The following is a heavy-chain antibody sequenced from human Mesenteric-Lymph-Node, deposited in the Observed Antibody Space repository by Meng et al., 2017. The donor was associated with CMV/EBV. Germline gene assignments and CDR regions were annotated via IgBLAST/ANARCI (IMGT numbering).Heavy chain of an antibody. V-gene: IGHV4-34*01. CDR2: INHSGST. D-gene: IGHD3-3*01. CDR3: ASGYDFWSGYLDY. CDR1: GGSFSGYS. Sequence: SETLSLTCAVYGGSFSGYSWSWIRQPPGKGLEWIGEINHSGSTNYNPSLKSRVTISVDTSTNQFSLKLSSVTAADTAVYFCASGYDFWSGYLDYWGQGTLVTVSS. J-gene: IGHJ4*02.